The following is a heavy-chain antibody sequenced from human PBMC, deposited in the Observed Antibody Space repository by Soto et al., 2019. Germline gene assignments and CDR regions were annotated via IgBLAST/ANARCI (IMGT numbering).Heavy chain of an antibody. V-gene: IGHV3-21*02. CDR2: ISSGSSYI. J-gene: IGHJ6*02. D-gene: IGHD3-10*01. Sequence: DVQLEESGGGLVKPGGSLRLSCVASEFTFSVYSMNWVRQAPGKGLEWVSSISSGSSYIYYADSVKGRFTISRDNDKSSLFLHMNSLRVDDTAVYYCTRDRVKIRGGYYHYYGMAVWGQGTTVTVSS. CDR3: TRDRVKIRGGYYHYYGMAV. CDR1: EFTFSVYS.